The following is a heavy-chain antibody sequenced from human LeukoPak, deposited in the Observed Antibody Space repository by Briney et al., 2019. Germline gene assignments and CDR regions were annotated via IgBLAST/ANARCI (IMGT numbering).Heavy chain of an antibody. CDR2: IKNDGSET. Sequence: PGGSLRLSCAASGFTFSSYWMHWVRQVPGKGLVWVSRIKNDGSETNYADSVKGRFTISRDNAQNTLYLQMSSLRVDDTAVYYCASGRVNYGLDVWGQGTTVSVSS. CDR1: GFTFSSYW. V-gene: IGHV3-74*01. J-gene: IGHJ6*02. CDR3: ASGRVNYGLDV.